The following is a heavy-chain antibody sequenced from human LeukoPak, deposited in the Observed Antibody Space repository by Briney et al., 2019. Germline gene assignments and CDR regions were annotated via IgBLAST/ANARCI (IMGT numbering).Heavy chain of an antibody. V-gene: IGHV3-30*03. Sequence: GGSLRLSCAASGFTFSSYGMHWVRQAPGKGLEWVAVISYDGSNKYYADSVKGRFTISRDIAKNTLYLEMNRLRVEDTALYYCGRDISAGGMDVWGQGTTVTVSS. CDR2: ISYDGSNK. J-gene: IGHJ6*02. CDR3: GRDISAGGMDV. CDR1: GFTFSSYG.